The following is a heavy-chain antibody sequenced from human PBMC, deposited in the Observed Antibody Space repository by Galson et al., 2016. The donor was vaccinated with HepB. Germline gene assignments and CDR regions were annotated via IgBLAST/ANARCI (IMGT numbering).Heavy chain of an antibody. V-gene: IGHV4-31*03. D-gene: IGHD4-17*01. CDR1: GGSISSGGYY. CDR3: ARAFVGHDYGDYRPYWYFDL. CDR2: IYYSGST. Sequence: TLSLTCTVSGGSISSGGYYWSWIRQHPGKGLEWIGYIYYSGSTYYNPSLKSRVTISVDTSKNQFSLKLCSVTAAATAVFYCARAFVGHDYGDYRPYWYFDLWGRGTLVTVSS. J-gene: IGHJ2*01.